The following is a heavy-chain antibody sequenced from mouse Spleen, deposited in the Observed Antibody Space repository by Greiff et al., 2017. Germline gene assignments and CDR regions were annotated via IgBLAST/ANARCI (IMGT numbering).Heavy chain of an antibody. CDR2: INPNYGTT. V-gene: IGHV1-39*01. D-gene: IGHD3-2*01. CDR1: GYSFTDYN. CDR3: ARGRTARATFAMDY. Sequence: EVHLVESGPELVKPGASVKISCKASGYSFTDYNMNWVKQSNGKSLEWIGVINPNYGTTSYNQKFKGKATLTVDQSSSTAYMQLNSLTSEDSAVYYCARGRTARATFAMDYWGQGTSVTVSS. J-gene: IGHJ4*01.